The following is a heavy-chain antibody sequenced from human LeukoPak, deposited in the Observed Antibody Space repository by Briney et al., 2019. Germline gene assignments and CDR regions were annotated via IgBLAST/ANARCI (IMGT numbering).Heavy chain of an antibody. J-gene: IGHJ4*02. CDR1: GYTFTAYY. CDR2: INPNIGGT. CDR3: ARGHYDILTYLYYFDY. Sequence: ASVKVSCKASGYTFTAYYVHWVRQAPGQGLEWMGWINPNIGGTNYAQKFQGRVTMTRDTSISTAYMELSRLRSDDTAVYYCARGHYDILTYLYYFDYWGQGTLVTVSS. D-gene: IGHD3-9*01. V-gene: IGHV1-2*02.